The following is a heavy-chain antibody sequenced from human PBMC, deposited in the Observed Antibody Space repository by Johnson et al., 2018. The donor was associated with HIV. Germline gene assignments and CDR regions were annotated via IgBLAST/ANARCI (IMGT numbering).Heavy chain of an antibody. CDR2: IRGSGGST. CDR1: GFTFSSYA. J-gene: IGHJ3*02. Sequence: VQLVESGGGLVQPGGSLRLSCAASGFTFSSYAMSSVRQAPGKGMEWVSAIRGSGGSTYYADPVTGPFTISSDNSKTTLYLQMNSRRAEDTAVYYCAKDRGSYYFYAFDIWGQGTMVTVSS. CDR3: AKDRGSYYFYAFDI. V-gene: IGHV3-23*04. D-gene: IGHD1-26*01.